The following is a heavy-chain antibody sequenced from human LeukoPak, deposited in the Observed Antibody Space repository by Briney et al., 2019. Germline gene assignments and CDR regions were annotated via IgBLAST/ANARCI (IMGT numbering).Heavy chain of an antibody. CDR3: ARHRSKWLQSSFDY. CDR1: GGSINSSSYY. D-gene: IGHD5-24*01. V-gene: IGHV4-39*01. J-gene: IGHJ4*02. CDR2: IFYSGNT. Sequence: SETLSLTCTVSGGSINSSSYYWGWIRQPPGKGLEWVGSIFYSGNTYDNPSLKSRVTISVDTSKNQFSLKLNSVTAADTAVYYCARHRSKWLQSSFDYWGQGTLVTVSS.